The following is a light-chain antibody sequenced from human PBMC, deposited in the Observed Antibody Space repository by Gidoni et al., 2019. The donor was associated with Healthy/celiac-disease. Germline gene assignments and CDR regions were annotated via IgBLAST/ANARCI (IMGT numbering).Light chain of an antibody. CDR1: ALPKQY. V-gene: IGLV3-25*03. CDR2: KDS. J-gene: IGLJ2*01. Sequence: SYELTQPPSVSVSPGQTARITCPGDALPKQYAYWYQQKPGQAPVLVIYKDSERPSGIPERFSGSSSGTTVTLTISGVQAEDEADYYCQSADSSGTYPVVFGGGTTLTV. CDR3: QSADSSGTYPVV.